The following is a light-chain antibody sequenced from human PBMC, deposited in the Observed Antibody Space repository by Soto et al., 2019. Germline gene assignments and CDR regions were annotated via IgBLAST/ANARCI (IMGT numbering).Light chain of an antibody. V-gene: IGKV3-20*01. J-gene: IGKJ5*01. CDR3: QQYENSPIT. CDR2: GAS. Sequence: EVVLTQSPGTLSLSPGESATLSCRASQSVSSSFIAWYQQKPGQPPRLLIYGASSRATGIPDRFSGTGSETDFTLTINSLEPEDFAVYYCQQYENSPITVGQGTRLEIK. CDR1: QSVSSSF.